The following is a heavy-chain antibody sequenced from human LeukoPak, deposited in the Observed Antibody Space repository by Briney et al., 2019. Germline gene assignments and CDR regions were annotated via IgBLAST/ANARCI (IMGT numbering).Heavy chain of an antibody. Sequence: GGSLRLSCAASGFTFSSYAMSWVRQAPGKGLEWVPVISGGGSSTNYADSVKGRFTISRENSKNTLYLQMNSLGAEDTAVYYCAHTDSYYFDSGMVSWGQGALVTVSS. D-gene: IGHD3-22*01. J-gene: IGHJ5*02. CDR1: GFTFSSYA. V-gene: IGHV3-23*01. CDR3: AHTDSYYFDSGMVS. CDR2: ISGGGSST.